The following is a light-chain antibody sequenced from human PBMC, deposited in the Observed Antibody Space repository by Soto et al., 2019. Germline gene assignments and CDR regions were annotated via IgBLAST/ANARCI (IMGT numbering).Light chain of an antibody. V-gene: IGLV1-44*01. CDR3: AAWDDSLNAYV. Sequence: QSVLTQPPSASGTPGRRVTISCSGSSSNIGGYTVNWYQQFPGTAPKLLIYSNNQRPSGVPDRFPGSKSGTSASLAISGLQSEDEADYYCAAWDDSLNAYVFGTGTKVTVL. CDR2: SNN. J-gene: IGLJ1*01. CDR1: SSNIGGYT.